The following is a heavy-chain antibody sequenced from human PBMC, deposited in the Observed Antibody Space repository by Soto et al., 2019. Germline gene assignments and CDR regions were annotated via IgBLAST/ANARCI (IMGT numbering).Heavy chain of an antibody. Sequence: SETLSLTCAVSGGSISSGGYYWSWIRQHPGKGLEWLGYIYYSGRTNYDPSLESRVTISVDMLKNQFSLKVTSVTVADTAVYYCAGGSQDSYYYWAQGSLVPVSS. J-gene: IGHJ4*02. CDR2: IYYSGRT. V-gene: IGHV4-31*11. CDR3: AGGSQDSYYY. CDR1: GGSISSGGYY. D-gene: IGHD3-10*01.